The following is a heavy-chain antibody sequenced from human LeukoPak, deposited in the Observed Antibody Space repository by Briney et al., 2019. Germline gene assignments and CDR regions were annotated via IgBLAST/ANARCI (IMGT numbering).Heavy chain of an antibody. CDR3: ASGDPGHYYYYMDV. CDR2: IYYSGST. CDR1: GGSFSGYY. D-gene: IGHD4-17*01. V-gene: IGHV4-59*01. Sequence: KPSETLSLTCAVYGGSFSGYYWSWIRQPPGKGLECIGYIYYSGSTNYNPSLKSRVTISVDTSKNQFSLKLSSVTAADTAVYYCASGDPGHYYYYMDVWGKGTTVTISS. J-gene: IGHJ6*03.